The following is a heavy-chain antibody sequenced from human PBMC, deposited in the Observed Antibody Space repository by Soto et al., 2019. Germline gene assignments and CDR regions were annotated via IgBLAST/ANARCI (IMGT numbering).Heavy chain of an antibody. D-gene: IGHD3-3*01. CDR2: ISYDGSNK. CDR1: GFTFSSYG. J-gene: IGHJ4*02. V-gene: IGHV3-30*18. CDR3: AKGGAYYDFWSGYPDY. Sequence: GGSLRLSCAASGFTFSSYGMHWVRQAPGKGLEWVAVISYDGSNKYYADSVKGRFTISRDNSKNTLYLQMNSLRAEDTAVYYCAKGGAYYDFWSGYPDYWGQGTLVTVSS.